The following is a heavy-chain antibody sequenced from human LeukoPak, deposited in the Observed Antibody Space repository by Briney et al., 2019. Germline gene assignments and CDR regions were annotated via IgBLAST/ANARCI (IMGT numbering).Heavy chain of an antibody. J-gene: IGHJ4*02. Sequence: TGGSLRLSCAASGFTFSSSSMDWVRQAPGMGLEWVSSISRSSGSIVYADSVKGRFTISRDNAKNTLHLQMNSLRAEDTAVYYCARDVQAGPGYWGQGTLVTVSS. D-gene: IGHD6-19*01. CDR2: ISRSSGSI. CDR1: GFTFSSSS. V-gene: IGHV3-21*01. CDR3: ARDVQAGPGY.